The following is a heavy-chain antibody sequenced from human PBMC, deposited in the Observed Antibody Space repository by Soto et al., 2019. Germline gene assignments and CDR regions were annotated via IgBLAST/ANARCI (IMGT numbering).Heavy chain of an antibody. D-gene: IGHD4-17*01. CDR2: IYYSGST. CDR3: ARHTVTALYFDY. V-gene: IGHV4-39*01. Sequence: SETLSLTCTVSGGSISSSSYYWGWIRQPPGKGLEWIGSIYYSGSTYYNPSLKSRVTISVDTSKNQFSLKLSSVTAADTAVYYCARHTVTALYFDYWGQGTLVTVSS. CDR1: GGSISSSSYY. J-gene: IGHJ4*02.